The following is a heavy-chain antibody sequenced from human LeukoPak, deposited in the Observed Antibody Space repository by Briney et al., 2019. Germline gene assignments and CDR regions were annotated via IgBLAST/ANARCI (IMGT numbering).Heavy chain of an antibody. CDR2: ISYDGSNK. CDR1: EFTVSSNY. D-gene: IGHD5-12*01. J-gene: IGHJ4*02. V-gene: IGHV3-30*03. Sequence: PGGSLRLSCAASEFTVSSNYMSWVRQAPGKGLEWVAVISYDGSNKYYADSVKGRFTISRDNSKNTLYLQMNSLRAEDTAVYYCATEEDSGYFFLWGQGTLVTVSS. CDR3: ATEEDSGYFFL.